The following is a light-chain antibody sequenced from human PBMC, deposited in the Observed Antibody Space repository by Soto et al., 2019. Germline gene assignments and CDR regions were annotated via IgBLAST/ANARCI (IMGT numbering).Light chain of an antibody. V-gene: IGKV3-15*01. CDR1: QSVGNN. J-gene: IGKJ5*01. CDR3: QQRSNWPPLIS. Sequence: EIVMTQSPATLSVSPGERTTLSCRASQSVGNNLAWYQQKPGQAPRLLIYGAYTRATGIPARFSGSGSGTDFTLTISSLEPEDFAVYYCQQRSNWPPLISFGQGTRLEIK. CDR2: GAY.